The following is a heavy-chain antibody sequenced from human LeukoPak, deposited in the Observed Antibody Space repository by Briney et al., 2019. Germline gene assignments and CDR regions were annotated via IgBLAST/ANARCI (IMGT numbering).Heavy chain of an antibody. V-gene: IGHV3-21*01. CDR2: ISSSSSYI. CDR3: ARAGDYSFDY. D-gene: IGHD4-17*01. J-gene: IGHJ4*02. CDR1: GFTFSSYT. Sequence: PGGPMRLSCAASGFTFSSYTMNWVRQAPGKGLEWVSSISSSSSYIYYADSVKGRFTISRDNAKNSLYLQMNSLRAEDTAVYYCARAGDYSFDYWGQGTLVTVSS.